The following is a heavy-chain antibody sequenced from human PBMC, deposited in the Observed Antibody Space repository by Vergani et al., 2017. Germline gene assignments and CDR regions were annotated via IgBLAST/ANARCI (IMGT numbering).Heavy chain of an antibody. J-gene: IGHJ4*02. V-gene: IGHV3-21*01. CDR3: ARAYVGVVIIFDY. CDR1: GFTFSSYS. CDR2: ISSSSSYI. Sequence: EVQLLESGGGLVKPGGSLRLSCAASGFTFSSYSMNWVRQAPGKGLEWVSSISSSSSYIYYADSVKGRFTISRDNAKNSLYLQMNSLRAEDTAVYYCARAYVGVVIIFDYWGQGTLVTVSS. D-gene: IGHD3-3*01.